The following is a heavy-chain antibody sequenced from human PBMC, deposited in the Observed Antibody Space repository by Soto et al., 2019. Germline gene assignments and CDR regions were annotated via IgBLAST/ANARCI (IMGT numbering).Heavy chain of an antibody. Sequence: SQTLSLTCAISGDSASSNSAAWNWIRQSPSRGLEWLGRTYFRSKWHYGYAVSVRSRITIKPDTSKNQFSLQLNSVTPEDTAVYYCARSDQWLATWGQGTLVTVSS. CDR1: GDSASSNSAA. V-gene: IGHV6-1*01. CDR3: ARSDQWLAT. J-gene: IGHJ5*02. CDR2: TYFRSKWHY. D-gene: IGHD6-19*01.